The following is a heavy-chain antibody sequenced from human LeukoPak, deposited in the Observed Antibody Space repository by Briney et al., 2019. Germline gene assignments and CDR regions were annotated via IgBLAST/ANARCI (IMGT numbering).Heavy chain of an antibody. J-gene: IGHJ4*02. CDR1: GSTVSSYA. Sequence: PRRSLTPACAAAGSTVSSYAAGCVRHPPREGLGWVSAISGSGASTYYAYSVKGPFTISRAKSNNTTCLQMNRLRAAHTAVYYGAKGDGQWLRRPFVYWGQGTLVTVSS. V-gene: IGHV3-23*01. D-gene: IGHD6-19*01. CDR3: AKGDGQWLRRPFVY. CDR2: ISGSGAST.